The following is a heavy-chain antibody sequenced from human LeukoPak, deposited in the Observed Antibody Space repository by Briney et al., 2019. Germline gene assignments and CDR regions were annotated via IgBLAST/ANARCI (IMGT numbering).Heavy chain of an antibody. Sequence: ASVKVSCKASGYTFTSNYIHWVRQAPGQGLEWMGMIYPRDGSTSYAQKFQGRVTVTRDTSTSTVHMELSGLRSEDTAVYYCARDQEGFDYWGRGSLVTVSS. V-gene: IGHV1-46*01. CDR2: IYPRDGST. CDR1: GYTFTSNY. J-gene: IGHJ4*02. CDR3: ARDQEGFDY.